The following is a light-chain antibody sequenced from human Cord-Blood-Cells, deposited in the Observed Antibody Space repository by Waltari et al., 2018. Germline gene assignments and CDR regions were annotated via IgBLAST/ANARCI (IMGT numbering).Light chain of an antibody. Sequence: QSALTQPASVSGSTGQSITISCTGTSSDVGSYNLVSWYQQHPGKAPKLMIYEGSKRPSGVSNRFSGSKSGNTASPTISGLQAEDEADYYCCSYAGSSTWVFGGGTKLTVL. CDR1: SSDVGSYNL. J-gene: IGLJ3*02. CDR2: EGS. CDR3: CSYAGSSTWV. V-gene: IGLV2-23*01.